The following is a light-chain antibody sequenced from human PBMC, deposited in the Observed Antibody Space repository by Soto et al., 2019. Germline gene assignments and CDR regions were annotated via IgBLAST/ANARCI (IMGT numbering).Light chain of an antibody. V-gene: IGLV2-23*01. J-gene: IGLJ2*01. CDR2: EAI. CDR3: SSYAGNSTLV. CDR1: SSDVGSYNL. Sequence: QSALTQPASVSGSPGQSITISCTGTSSDVGSYNLVSWYQQHPGKAPKLIIYEAIKRPSGVSNRFSGSKSGNTASLTISGLQAEDEADYYCSSYAGNSTLVFGGGTKLTVL.